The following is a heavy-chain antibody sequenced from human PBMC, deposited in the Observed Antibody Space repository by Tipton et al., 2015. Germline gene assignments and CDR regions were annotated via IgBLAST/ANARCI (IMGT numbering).Heavy chain of an antibody. D-gene: IGHD3-9*01. V-gene: IGHV5-51*01. Sequence: QLVQSGAEVKKPGESLKISCKGSGYSFTSYWIGWVRQMPGKGLEWMGIIHPSDSETIYSPSFQGQVTISADRSTSTAYLQWSSLKASDTAVYYCARRLPYFEWSKVYYFDFWGQGSPVTVS. CDR3: ARRLPYFEWSKVYYFDF. CDR2: IHPSDSET. CDR1: GYSFTSYW. J-gene: IGHJ4*02.